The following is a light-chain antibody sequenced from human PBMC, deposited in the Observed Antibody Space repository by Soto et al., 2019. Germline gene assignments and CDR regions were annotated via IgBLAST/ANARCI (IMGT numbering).Light chain of an antibody. J-gene: IGLJ2*01. Sequence: QSVLTQPPSVSGAPGQRVTISCTGNSSNIGAGYDVHWYQQLPGTAPKLLIYGNSNRPSGVPDRFSGSKSGTSASLAITGLQAEDEADYYCQSYDSSLSGYVVFGGRTKLTVL. CDR2: GNS. CDR1: SSNIGAGYD. CDR3: QSYDSSLSGYVV. V-gene: IGLV1-40*01.